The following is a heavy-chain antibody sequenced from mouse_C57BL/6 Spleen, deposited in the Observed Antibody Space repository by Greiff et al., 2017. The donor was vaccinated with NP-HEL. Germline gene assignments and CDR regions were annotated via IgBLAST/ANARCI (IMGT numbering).Heavy chain of an antibody. CDR2: IDPGDGST. D-gene: IGHD1-1*01. J-gene: IGHJ2*01. CDR1: GHSLASYG. CDR3: TSYYYGSSYHY. V-gene: IGHV1-50*01. Sequence: VQLQQPGAELVKPGVAVKVDCKAAGHSLASYGGQLVGGVSGQCLDVIGEIDPGDGSTNYNQKFKGKATLTVDTSSSTAYMQLSSLTSEDSAVSNCTSYYYGSSYHYWGKGTTLTVSS.